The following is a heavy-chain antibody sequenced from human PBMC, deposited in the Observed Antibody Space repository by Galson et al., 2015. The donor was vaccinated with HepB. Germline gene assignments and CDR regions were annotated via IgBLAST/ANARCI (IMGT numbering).Heavy chain of an antibody. CDR3: ARGWSRRYYFDY. V-gene: IGHV3-7*04. CDR2: IKQDGSEK. D-gene: IGHD1-26*01. J-gene: IGHJ4*02. Sequence: SLRLSCAASGFTFSSDWMSWVRQAPGEGLEWVANIKQDGSEKYYVDSVKGRFTISRDNAKSSLYLQMNSPSAEDTGVDYCARGWSRRYYFDYWGQGTLVTASS. CDR1: GFTFSSDW.